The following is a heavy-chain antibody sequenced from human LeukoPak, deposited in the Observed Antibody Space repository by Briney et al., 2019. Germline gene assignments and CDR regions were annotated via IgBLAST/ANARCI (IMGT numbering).Heavy chain of an antibody. J-gene: IGHJ5*02. CDR1: GGSFSGYY. V-gene: IGHV4-34*01. Sequence: SETLSLTCAVYGGSFSGYYWSWIRQPPGKGLEWIGEINHSGSTNYNPSLKSRVTISVDTSKNQFSLKLSSVTAAETAVYYCARGMGGLLTGPGCFDPWGQGTLVTVSS. CDR3: ARGMGGLLTGPGCFDP. CDR2: INHSGST. D-gene: IGHD3-9*01.